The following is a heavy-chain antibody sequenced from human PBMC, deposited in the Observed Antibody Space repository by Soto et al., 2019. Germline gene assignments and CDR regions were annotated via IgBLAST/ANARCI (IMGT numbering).Heavy chain of an antibody. D-gene: IGHD1-1*01. Sequence: QLHLQESGPGLVKPSETLSLTCTVSGGSVTSSDFNWDWIRQPPEKGLEWIGSISYTGDTYYSPSLKSRVTISVDTSENHFSLKLTSVTAADTAVYYCARQNRKRTWNHWLDPWGQGTLVTVSS. CDR1: GGSVTSSDFN. CDR2: ISYTGDT. CDR3: ARQNRKRTWNHWLDP. V-gene: IGHV4-39*02. J-gene: IGHJ5*02.